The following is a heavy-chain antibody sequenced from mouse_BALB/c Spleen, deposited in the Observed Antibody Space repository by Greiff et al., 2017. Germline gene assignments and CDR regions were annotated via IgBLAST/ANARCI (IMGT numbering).Heavy chain of an antibody. D-gene: IGHD2-14*01. CDR2: IAPGSGST. V-gene: IGHV1S41*01. CDR1: GYTFTSYW. Sequence: DLVKPGASVKLSCKASGYTFTSYWINWIKQRPGQGLEWIGRIAPGSGSTYYNEMFKGKATLTVDTSSSTAYIQLSSLSSEDSAVYFCARDYRYDYFDYWGQGTTLTVSS. CDR3: ARDYRYDYFDY. J-gene: IGHJ2*01.